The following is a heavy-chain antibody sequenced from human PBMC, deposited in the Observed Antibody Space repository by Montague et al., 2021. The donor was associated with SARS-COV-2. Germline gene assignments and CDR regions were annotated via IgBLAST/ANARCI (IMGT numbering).Heavy chain of an antibody. V-gene: IGHV4-31*03. CDR2: IYYSGST. D-gene: IGHD3-22*01. CDR1: GGSISSGGYY. CDR3: ARSPEPRIILIITSLNWYFDL. Sequence: TLSLTCTVSGGSISSGGYYWSWIRQHPGKGLEWIGYIYYSGSTYYNPSLKSRVTISVDTSKNQFSLEMSSVTAADTAVHYCARSPEPRIILIITSLNWYFDLWGRGTLVTVSS. J-gene: IGHJ2*01.